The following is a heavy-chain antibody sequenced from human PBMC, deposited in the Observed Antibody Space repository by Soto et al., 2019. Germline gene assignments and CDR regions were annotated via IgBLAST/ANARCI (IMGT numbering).Heavy chain of an antibody. Sequence: SGYSFTSYWIGWVRPMPGKGLEWMGIIYPGDSDTRYSPSFQGQVTISADKSISTAYLQWSSLKASDTAMYYCARHREDSSGFFNYYGMDVWGQGTTVTVSS. CDR2: IYPGDSDT. J-gene: IGHJ6*02. CDR3: ARHREDSSGFFNYYGMDV. D-gene: IGHD6-19*01. V-gene: IGHV5-51*01. CDR1: GYSFTSYW.